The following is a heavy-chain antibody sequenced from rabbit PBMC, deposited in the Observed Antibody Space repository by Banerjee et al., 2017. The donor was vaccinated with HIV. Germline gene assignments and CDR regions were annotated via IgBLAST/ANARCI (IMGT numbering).Heavy chain of an antibody. J-gene: IGHJ4*01. Sequence: QELVGSGGGLVQPGGALKLSCKTSRFDFSTYSMSWVRQAPGKGLEWIGYIVPIFGVTYYANWVNGRFTISSHNAQNTLYLQLNSLTAADTATYFCVREAGYGGYGDGNLWGPGTLVTVS. CDR3: VREAGYGGYGDGNL. D-gene: IGHD6-1*01. CDR2: IVPIFGVT. V-gene: IGHV1S7*01. CDR1: RFDFSTYS.